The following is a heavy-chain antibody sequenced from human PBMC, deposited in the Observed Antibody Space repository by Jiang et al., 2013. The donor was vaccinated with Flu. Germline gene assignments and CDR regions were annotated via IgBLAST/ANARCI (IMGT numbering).Heavy chain of an antibody. CDR2: TYYRSKWYN. Sequence: QTLSLTCAISGDSVSSNSAAWNWIRQSPSRGLEWLGRTYYRSKWYNDYAVSVKSRITINPDTSKNQFSLQLNSVTPEDTAVYYCARVEIYYGSGRTNYYYGMDVWGQGTTVTVSS. V-gene: IGHV6-1*01. CDR1: GDSVSSNSAA. CDR3: ARVEIYYGSGRTNYYYGMDV. D-gene: IGHD3-10*01. J-gene: IGHJ6*02.